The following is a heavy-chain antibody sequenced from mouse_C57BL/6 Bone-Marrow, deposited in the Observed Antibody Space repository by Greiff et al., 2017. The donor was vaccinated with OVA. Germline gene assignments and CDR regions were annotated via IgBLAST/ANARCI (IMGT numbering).Heavy chain of an antibody. CDR3: ASGSNYGY. V-gene: IGHV1-50*01. Sequence: VKLQQPGAELVKPGASVKLSCKASGYTFTSYWMQWVKQRPGQGLEWIGEIDPSDSYTNYNQKFKGKATLTVDTSSSTAYMQLSSLTSEDSAVYYCASGSNYGYWGQGTTLTVSS. CDR2: IDPSDSYT. CDR1: GYTFTSYW. D-gene: IGHD2-5*01. J-gene: IGHJ2*01.